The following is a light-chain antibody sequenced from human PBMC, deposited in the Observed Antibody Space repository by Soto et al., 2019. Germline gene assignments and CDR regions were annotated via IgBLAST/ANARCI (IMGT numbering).Light chain of an antibody. Sequence: QSVLAQPPSVSGSPGQSITISCTGTSSDFGRYNYVSWYQQHPGKAPKLIIYEVTNRASGVSNRFSASKSGNTASLTISGLQAEDEADYYCSSYTSSSILYVFGTGTKVTVL. V-gene: IGLV2-14*01. CDR1: SSDFGRYNY. J-gene: IGLJ1*01. CDR2: EVT. CDR3: SSYTSSSILYV.